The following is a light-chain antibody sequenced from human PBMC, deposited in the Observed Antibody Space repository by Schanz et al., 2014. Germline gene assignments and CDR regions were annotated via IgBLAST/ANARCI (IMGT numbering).Light chain of an antibody. CDR3: QQYYSWPPYT. Sequence: EIVMTQSPATLSVSPGERATLSCRASQSVSSNLAWYQQKPGQAPRLLIYGASTRATGIPARFSGSGSGTEFTLTISSLQSEDFAVYYCQQYYSWPPYTFGQGTNLEI. CDR2: GAS. CDR1: QSVSSN. V-gene: IGKV3-15*01. J-gene: IGKJ2*01.